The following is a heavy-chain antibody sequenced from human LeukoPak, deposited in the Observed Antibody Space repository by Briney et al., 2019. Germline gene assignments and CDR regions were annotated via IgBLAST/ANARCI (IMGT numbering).Heavy chain of an antibody. Sequence: VASVKVSCKVSGYTLSELSMHWVRQAPGKGLEWMGGFDPEDGETIHAQKFQGRVTMTEDTSTDTAYMELSSLRSEDTAVYYCATEGSNSAGFDYWGQGTLVTVSS. CDR3: ATEGSNSAGFDY. V-gene: IGHV1-24*01. J-gene: IGHJ4*02. CDR1: GYTLSELS. D-gene: IGHD4-11*01. CDR2: FDPEDGET.